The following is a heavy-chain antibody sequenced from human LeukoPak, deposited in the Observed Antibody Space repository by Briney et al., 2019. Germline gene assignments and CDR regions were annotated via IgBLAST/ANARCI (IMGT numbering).Heavy chain of an antibody. CDR3: ARGSRGYYYYGMDV. J-gene: IGHJ6*02. CDR1: GFSFRTYS. D-gene: IGHD3-10*01. V-gene: IGHV3-21*01. CDR2: INTGSSYM. Sequence: GGSLRLSCAASGFSFRTYSMNWVRQAPGKGLGWVSSINTGSSYMYYADSVKGRFTISRDNAKDSLYLQMDSLRPEDTAVYYCARGSRGYYYYGMDVWGRGTTVTISS.